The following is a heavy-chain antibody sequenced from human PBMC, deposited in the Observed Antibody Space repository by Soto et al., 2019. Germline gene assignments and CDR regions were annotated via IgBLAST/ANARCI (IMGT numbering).Heavy chain of an antibody. D-gene: IGHD3-22*01. J-gene: IGHJ5*02. Sequence: SETLSLTCAVSGYSISSGYYWGWLRQPPGKGLEWLGSIYHGGSTYYNPSLNSRVTLSIDMTNNHVSLILNSVTAADTAVYYCARVGPWVPHYYDSSPYTFENWFDPWGQGTLVTVSS. CDR2: IYHGGST. CDR1: GYSISSGYY. V-gene: IGHV4-38-2*01. CDR3: ARVGPWVPHYYDSSPYTFENWFDP.